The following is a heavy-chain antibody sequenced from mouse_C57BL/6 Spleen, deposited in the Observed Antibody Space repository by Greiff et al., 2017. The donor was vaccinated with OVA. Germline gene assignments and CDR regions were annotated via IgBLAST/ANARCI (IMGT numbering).Heavy chain of an antibody. Sequence: QVQLQQPGAELVKPGASVKLSCKASGYTFTSYWMHWVKQRPGRGLEWIGRIDPNSGGTKYNEKFKSKDTLTVDKPSSTAVMQLSSLTSEDYDVYDGARSEAGTWYFDVWGTGTTVNVSS. CDR2: IDPNSGGT. V-gene: IGHV1-72*01. CDR1: GYTFTSYW. D-gene: IGHD4-1*01. CDR3: ARSEAGTWYFDV. J-gene: IGHJ1*03.